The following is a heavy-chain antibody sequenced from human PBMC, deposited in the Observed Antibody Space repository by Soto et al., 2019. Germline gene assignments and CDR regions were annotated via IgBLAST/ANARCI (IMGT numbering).Heavy chain of an antibody. CDR2: SSNSGTFS. CDR1: GFTFSDYY. D-gene: IGHD1-1*01. J-gene: IGHJ4*02. Sequence: LRLSCEGSGFTFSDYYISWIRQAPGKGLEWISYSSNSGTFSRYADSVKGRFSISRDNTKNLLYLQMNSLRAEDTAVYYCARSGDNYNRLDYWGQGTPVTVSS. V-gene: IGHV3-11*06. CDR3: ARSGDNYNRLDY.